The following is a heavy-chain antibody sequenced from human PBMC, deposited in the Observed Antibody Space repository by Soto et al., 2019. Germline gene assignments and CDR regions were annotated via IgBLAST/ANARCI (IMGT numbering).Heavy chain of an antibody. CDR3: TTDLLWFGDKTH. J-gene: IGHJ4*02. Sequence: GGSLRLSCAASGFTFSNAWMSWVRQAPGKGLEWVGRIKSKTDGGTTDYAAPVKGRFTISRDDSKNTLYLQMNSLKTEDTAVYYCTTDLLWFGDKTHWGQGTLVTVSS. V-gene: IGHV3-15*01. D-gene: IGHD3-10*01. CDR1: GFTFSNAW. CDR2: IKSKTDGGTT.